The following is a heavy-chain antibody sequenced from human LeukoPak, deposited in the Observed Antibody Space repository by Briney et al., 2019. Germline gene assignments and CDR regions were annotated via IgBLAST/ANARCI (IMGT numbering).Heavy chain of an antibody. CDR1: GYTFTGYY. J-gene: IGHJ5*02. D-gene: IGHD2-2*01. Sequence: ASVKVSCKASGYTFTGYYMHWVRQAPGLGLEWMGWINPNSGGTNYAQKFQGRVTTTRDTSISTAYMELSRLRSDDTAFYYCARDGEDIVVVPAAPGNWFDPWGQGTLVTVSS. V-gene: IGHV1-2*02. CDR2: INPNSGGT. CDR3: ARDGEDIVVVPAAPGNWFDP.